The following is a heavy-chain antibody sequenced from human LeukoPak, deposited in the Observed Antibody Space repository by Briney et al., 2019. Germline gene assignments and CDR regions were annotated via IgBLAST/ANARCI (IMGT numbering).Heavy chain of an antibody. CDR3: AKGYSSAWYYFDC. CDR2: ISGSGGST. V-gene: IGHV3-23*01. D-gene: IGHD6-19*01. CDR1: GFTFSSYA. Sequence: GGSLRLSCAASGFTFSSYAMSWVRQAPGKGLEWVSAISGSGGSTNYAGSVKGRIPISRDNSENTLYLQLNSLRAEDTALYYCAKGYSSAWYYFDCWGQGTLVTVSS. J-gene: IGHJ4*02.